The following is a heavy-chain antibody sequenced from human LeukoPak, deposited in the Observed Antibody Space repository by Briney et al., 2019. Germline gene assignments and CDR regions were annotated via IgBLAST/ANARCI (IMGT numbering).Heavy chain of an antibody. J-gene: IGHJ4*02. Sequence: SETLSLTCTVSGGSISSYYWSWIRQPPGKGLEWIGYIYYTGSTNYNPSLKSRVTISVDTSKNQLSLKLSSVTAADTAVYYCARWYYYDSSGAVDYWGQGTLVTVSS. CDR1: GGSISSYY. D-gene: IGHD3-22*01. CDR3: ARWYYYDSSGAVDY. V-gene: IGHV4-59*01. CDR2: IYYTGST.